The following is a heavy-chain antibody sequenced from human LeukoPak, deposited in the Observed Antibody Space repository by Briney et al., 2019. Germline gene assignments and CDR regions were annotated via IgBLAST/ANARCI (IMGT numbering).Heavy chain of an antibody. D-gene: IGHD6-6*01. CDR3: ARESRQLVGSRSRYYYYYMDV. CDR1: GGTFNSYA. Sequence: VKVSCKASGGTFNSYAISWVRQAPGQGLEWMGGIIPIFGTANYAQKFQGRVTITADESTSAAYMELSSLRSEDTAVYYCARESRQLVGSRSRYYYYYMDVWGKGTTVTVSS. V-gene: IGHV1-69*01. J-gene: IGHJ6*03. CDR2: IIPIFGTA.